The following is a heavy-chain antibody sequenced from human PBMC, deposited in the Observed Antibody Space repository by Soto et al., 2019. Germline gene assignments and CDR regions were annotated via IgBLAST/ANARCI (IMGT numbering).Heavy chain of an antibody. CDR1: SFTVSSNY. Sequence: GGSLRLSCAASSFTVSSNYMSWVRQAPGKGLEWVSVIYNEGSTYYADSVKGRFTISRDNSKNTLYLQMNSLRVEDTAVYYCARGTPPLGDCISLSCTNYFDPRGQRTLVTVSS. CDR3: ARGTPPLGDCISLSCTNYFDP. V-gene: IGHV3-53*01. D-gene: IGHD2-2*01. CDR2: IYNEGST. J-gene: IGHJ5*02.